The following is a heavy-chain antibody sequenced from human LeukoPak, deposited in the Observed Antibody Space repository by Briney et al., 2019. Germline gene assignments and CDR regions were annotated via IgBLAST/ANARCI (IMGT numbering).Heavy chain of an antibody. Sequence: GGSLRLSCAASGFTFSDCGFHGVRQAPGKGLEWVAFLSYDGTKKYFADSVKGRFTITRDNSKNTLFLQMNSLRAEDTAVYYCARDMGTYCSGTTCYAGHFDYWGQGTLVTVSS. V-gene: IGHV3-33*05. J-gene: IGHJ4*02. CDR3: ARDMGTYCSGTTCYAGHFDY. CDR1: GFTFSDCG. CDR2: LSYDGTKK. D-gene: IGHD2-2*01.